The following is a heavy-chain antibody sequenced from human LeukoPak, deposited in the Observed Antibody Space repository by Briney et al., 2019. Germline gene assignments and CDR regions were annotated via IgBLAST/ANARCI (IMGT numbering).Heavy chain of an antibody. CDR2: IIPILGIA. CDR1: GGTFSSYA. Sequence: ASVKVSCKASGGTFSSYAISWVRQAPGQGLEWMGRIIPILGIANYAQKFQGRGTITADKSPSTASMELSSLRSEDTAVYYCARSSSAYVFDYWGQGTLVTVSS. J-gene: IGHJ4*02. D-gene: IGHD2-2*01. V-gene: IGHV1-69*04. CDR3: ARSSSAYVFDY.